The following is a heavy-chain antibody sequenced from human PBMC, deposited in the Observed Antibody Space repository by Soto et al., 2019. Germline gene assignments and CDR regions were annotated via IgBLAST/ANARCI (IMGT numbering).Heavy chain of an antibody. J-gene: IGHJ4*02. D-gene: IGHD1-7*01. CDR2: INSDGSST. Sequence: GGSLRLSCAASGFSFSSYWMHWVRQAPGKGLVWVSRINSDGSSTYYAASVKGRFTISRDNAKNTLYLQMNSLRVEDTAVYYCARGTTTYYFDYWGQGTLVTVSS. CDR3: ARGTTTYYFDY. V-gene: IGHV3-74*01. CDR1: GFSFSSYW.